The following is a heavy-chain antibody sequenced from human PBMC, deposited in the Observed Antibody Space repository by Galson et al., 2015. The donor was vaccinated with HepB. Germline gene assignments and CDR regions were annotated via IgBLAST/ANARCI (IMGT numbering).Heavy chain of an antibody. D-gene: IGHD6-19*01. V-gene: IGHV3-74*01. CDR3: ARDPEPVYSSGWFNWFDP. CDR2: INSDGSST. CDR1: GFTFSSYG. Sequence: SLRLSCAASGFTFSSYGMHWVRQAPGKGLVWVSRINSDGSSTSYADSVKGRFTISRDNAKNTLYLQMNSLRAEDTAVYYCARDPEPVYSSGWFNWFDPWGQGTLVTVSS. J-gene: IGHJ5*02.